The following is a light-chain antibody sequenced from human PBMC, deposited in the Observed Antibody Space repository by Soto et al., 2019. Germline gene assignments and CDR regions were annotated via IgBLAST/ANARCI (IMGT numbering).Light chain of an antibody. Sequence: QSVLTQPRSVSGSPGQSVTISCTGTSSDVGGYNYVSWYQQHPGKAPKLMISDVSKRPSGVPDRFSGSKSGNTASLTISGLQAEDDADYYCCSSAGTYTSVFGGGTKLTVL. CDR3: CSSAGTYTSV. CDR2: DVS. V-gene: IGLV2-11*01. CDR1: SSDVGGYNY. J-gene: IGLJ3*02.